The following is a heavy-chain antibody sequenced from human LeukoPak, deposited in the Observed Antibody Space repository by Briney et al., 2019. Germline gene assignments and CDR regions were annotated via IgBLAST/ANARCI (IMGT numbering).Heavy chain of an antibody. Sequence: GASVKVSCKASGYTFTGYYMHWVRQAPGQGLEWMGWINPNSGGTNYAQKFQGRVTMTRDTSISTAYMELSRLRSDDTAVYYCARAMVRGVNILGYWGQGTLVTVSS. J-gene: IGHJ4*02. CDR2: INPNSGGT. V-gene: IGHV1-2*02. D-gene: IGHD3-10*01. CDR1: GYTFTGYY. CDR3: ARAMVRGVNILGY.